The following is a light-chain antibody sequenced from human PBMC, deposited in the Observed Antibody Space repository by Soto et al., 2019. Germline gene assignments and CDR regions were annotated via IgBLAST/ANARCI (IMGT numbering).Light chain of an antibody. Sequence: QSVLTHPPSVSGAPGQRVTISCTGSRSNIGAGYDVHWYQQLPGTAPKLLIYANNIRPSGVPGRFSGSKSGTSASLAITGLQAEDEADYYCQSYDSSLSGYVFGTGTKLTVL. V-gene: IGLV1-40*01. CDR1: RSNIGAGYD. CDR3: QSYDSSLSGYV. J-gene: IGLJ1*01. CDR2: ANN.